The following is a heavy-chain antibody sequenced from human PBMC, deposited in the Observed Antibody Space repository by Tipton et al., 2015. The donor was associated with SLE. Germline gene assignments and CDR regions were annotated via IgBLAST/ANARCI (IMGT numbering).Heavy chain of an antibody. CDR2: ISSSSSYI. D-gene: IGHD3-22*01. Sequence: SLRLSCAASGFTFSSYSMNWVRQAPGKGLEWVSSISSSSSYIFYADSVKGRFTIPRDNAKNSLYLQMNSLRAEDTAVYYCARGAYYYDSSGYPFDYWGQGSLVTVSS. V-gene: IGHV3-21*03. J-gene: IGHJ4*02. CDR1: GFTFSSYS. CDR3: ARGAYYYDSSGYPFDY.